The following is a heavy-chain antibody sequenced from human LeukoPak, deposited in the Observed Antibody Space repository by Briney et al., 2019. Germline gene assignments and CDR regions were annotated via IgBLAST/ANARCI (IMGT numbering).Heavy chain of an antibody. Sequence: GASVKLSCKASGYTFTDYYMNWVRQAPGQGLAWMGWINPYNGDTNYAQKLQGRVTMTTDTSTRTAYMELRSLRSDDTAVYYCARVMHWDIVMARGRGMDVWGQGTTVTVSS. CDR1: GYTFTDYY. CDR3: ARVMHWDIVMARGRGMDV. D-gene: IGHD5-12*01. J-gene: IGHJ6*02. V-gene: IGHV1-18*04. CDR2: INPYNGDT.